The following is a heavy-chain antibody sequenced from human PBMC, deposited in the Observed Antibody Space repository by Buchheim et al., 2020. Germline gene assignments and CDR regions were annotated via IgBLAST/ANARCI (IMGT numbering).Heavy chain of an antibody. V-gene: IGHV3-48*01. Sequence: EVHLVESGGGLVQPGGSLRLSCAASGFTFSSYAMNWVRQAPGKGLEWVSYISSTSRTIYYADSVKGRFTISRDNAKNSLSLQMNSLRGEDTAVYYCAREGDLFDYWGQGTL. D-gene: IGHD2-21*01. CDR1: GFTFSSYA. CDR3: AREGDLFDY. CDR2: ISSTSRTI. J-gene: IGHJ4*02.